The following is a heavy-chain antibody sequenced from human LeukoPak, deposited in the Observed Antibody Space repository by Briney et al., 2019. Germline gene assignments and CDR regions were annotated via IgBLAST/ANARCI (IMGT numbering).Heavy chain of an antibody. J-gene: IGHJ4*02. D-gene: IGHD6-19*01. CDR3: TRGQWLDVWDF. CDR2: IQDRGST. Sequence: TSETLSLTCSVSGTSISNSYWSWIRQPAGKGLEWIGHIQDRGSTIYNPSLGSRVTMSLETPKNQFSLKLSSVTAADTAVYYCTRGQWLDVWDFWGQGTLVTVSS. CDR1: GTSISNSY. V-gene: IGHV4-4*07.